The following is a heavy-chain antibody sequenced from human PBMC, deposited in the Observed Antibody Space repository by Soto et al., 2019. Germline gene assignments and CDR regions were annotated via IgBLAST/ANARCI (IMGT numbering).Heavy chain of an antibody. V-gene: IGHV1-46*01. CDR1: GYTFTSYY. J-gene: IGHJ6*02. CDR3: ARSEGPRTYYYYGMDV. CDR2: INPSGGST. Sequence: GASVKVSCKASGYTFTSYYMHWVRQAPGQGLEWMGIINPSGGSTSYAQKFQGRVTMTRDTSTSTVYMELSSLRSEDTAVYYCARSEGPRTYYYYGMDVSGPGTTVTVFS.